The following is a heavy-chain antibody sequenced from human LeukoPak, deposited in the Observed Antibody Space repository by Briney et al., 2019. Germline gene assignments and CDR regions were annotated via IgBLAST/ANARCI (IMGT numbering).Heavy chain of an antibody. V-gene: IGHV4-59*01. D-gene: IGHD5-12*01. CDR2: IYYSGST. Sequence: PSETLFLTCTVSGGSISSYYWSWIRQPPGKGLEWIGYIYYSGSTNYNPSLKSRVTISVDTSKNQFSLKLSSVTAADTAVYYCARDSRGYGDAFDIWGQGTMVTVSS. J-gene: IGHJ3*02. CDR1: GGSISSYY. CDR3: ARDSRGYGDAFDI.